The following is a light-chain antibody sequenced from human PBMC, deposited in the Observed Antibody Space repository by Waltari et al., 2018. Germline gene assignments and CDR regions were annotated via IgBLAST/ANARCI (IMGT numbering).Light chain of an antibody. Sequence: DIQMTQSPSSLSASVGDRVTITCRASQSIRSYLNWYQQKPGKAPKLLIYGASSLLSGVPSRFSGSGSGTDFTLTISSLQPEDFATYFCQQSYSTPFPFGPGTKVEFK. V-gene: IGKV1-39*01. J-gene: IGKJ3*01. CDR3: QQSYSTPFP. CDR1: QSIRSY. CDR2: GAS.